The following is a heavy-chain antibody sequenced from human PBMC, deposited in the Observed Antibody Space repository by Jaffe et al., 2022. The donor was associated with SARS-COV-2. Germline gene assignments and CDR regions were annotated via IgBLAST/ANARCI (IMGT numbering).Heavy chain of an antibody. CDR2: ISWDGGST. CDR1: GFTFDDYT. D-gene: IGHD3-22*01. Sequence: EVQLVESGGVVVQPGGSLRLSCAASGFTFDDYTMHWVRQAPGKGLEWVSLISWDGGSTYYADSVKGRFTISRDNSKNSLYLQMNSLRTEDTALYYCAKDISQGSHYYDSSGYQYYYYGMDVWGQGTTVTVSS. CDR3: AKDISQGSHYYDSSGYQYYYYGMDV. V-gene: IGHV3-43*01. J-gene: IGHJ6*02.